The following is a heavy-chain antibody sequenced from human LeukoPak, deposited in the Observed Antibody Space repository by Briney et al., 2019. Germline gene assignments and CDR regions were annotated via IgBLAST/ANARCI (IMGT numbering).Heavy chain of an antibody. CDR2: IYYSGST. CDR3: ARISIVVVPGYFDY. CDR1: GASISRSDYF. D-gene: IGHD2-2*01. J-gene: IGHJ4*02. V-gene: IGHV4-39*01. Sequence: PSETLSLTCTVSGASISRSDYFWGWIRPPPGKGLEWIGSIYYSGSTFYSPSLKGRVTVSVDTSKNQFSLKLSSVTAADTAVYYCARISIVVVPGYFDYWGQGTLVTVSS.